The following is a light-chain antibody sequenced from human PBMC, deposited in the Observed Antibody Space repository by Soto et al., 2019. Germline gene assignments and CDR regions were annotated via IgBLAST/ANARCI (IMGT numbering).Light chain of an antibody. CDR2: GTS. CDR3: QHCGSSQGT. Sequence: ETVLTQSPGTLSFSPGERATLSCRASQSFNCNYLAWYQQKPGEAPRLLIYGTSRMATGIPDRFSGSGSGKYLTLAISRLETEDFALYYCQHCGSSQGTVGQWTKVNIK. V-gene: IGKV3-20*01. J-gene: IGKJ1*01. CDR1: QSFNCNY.